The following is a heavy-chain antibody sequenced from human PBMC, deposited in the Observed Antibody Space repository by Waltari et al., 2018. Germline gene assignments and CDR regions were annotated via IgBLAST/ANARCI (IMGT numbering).Heavy chain of an antibody. Sequence: EVQLVETGGGLIQPGGSLRLSCAVSGFIVSSNYMSWVRQAPGKGLEWVSVIYAGGGLYSADSVRGRFTISRDNSKNTLYLEMNTLRADDTAVYYCATLGAYLGAFDVWGQGTMVTVSS. CDR1: GFIVSSNY. CDR2: IYAGGGL. V-gene: IGHV3-53*02. CDR3: ATLGAYLGAFDV. D-gene: IGHD3-16*01. J-gene: IGHJ3*01.